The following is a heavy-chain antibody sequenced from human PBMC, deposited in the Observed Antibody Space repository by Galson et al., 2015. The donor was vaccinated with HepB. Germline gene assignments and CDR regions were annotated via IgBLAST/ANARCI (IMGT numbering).Heavy chain of an antibody. CDR2: INHSETT. D-gene: IGHD2-2*01. J-gene: IGHJ4*02. CDR1: GGSFSDFS. CDR3: ARGGGNCITATCHPLDY. Sequence: LSLTCAVYGGSFSDFSWTWIRQPPGKGLEWIGEINHSETTNYSPSLRSRTTISKDRSKSQVSLKLSSVAAADTAVYYCARGGGNCITATCHPLDYWGPGTLVTVSS. V-gene: IGHV4-34*01.